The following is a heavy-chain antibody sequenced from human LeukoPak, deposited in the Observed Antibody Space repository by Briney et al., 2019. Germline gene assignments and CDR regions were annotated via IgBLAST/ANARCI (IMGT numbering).Heavy chain of an antibody. D-gene: IGHD6-13*01. CDR2: IYTSGST. J-gene: IGHJ3*02. Sequence: PSETLSPTCTVSGGSISSYYWSWIRQPAGKGLEWIGRIYTSGSTNYNPSLKSRVTISVDKSKNQFSLKLSSVTAADTAVYYCARGTGYSSSWFGDAFDIWGQGTMVTVSS. CDR3: ARGTGYSSSWFGDAFDI. CDR1: GGSISSYY. V-gene: IGHV4-4*07.